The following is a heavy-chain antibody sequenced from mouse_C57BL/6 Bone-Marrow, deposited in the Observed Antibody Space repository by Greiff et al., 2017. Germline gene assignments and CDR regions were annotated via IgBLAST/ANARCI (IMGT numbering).Heavy chain of an antibody. CDR2: IYPRSGNT. Sequence: QVQLQQSGAELARPGASVKLSCTASGYTFTSYGISWVKQRTGQGLEWIGEIYPRSGNTYYNEKFKGKATLTADKSSSTAYMELRSLTAEDSAVYFRARRGYGSSPYYFDYWGQGTTLTVSS. CDR3: ARRGYGSSPYYFDY. CDR1: GYTFTSYG. J-gene: IGHJ2*01. V-gene: IGHV1-81*01. D-gene: IGHD1-1*01.